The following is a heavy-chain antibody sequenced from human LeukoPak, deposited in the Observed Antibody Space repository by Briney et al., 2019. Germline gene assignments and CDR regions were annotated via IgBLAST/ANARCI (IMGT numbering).Heavy chain of an antibody. V-gene: IGHV3-30*02. CDR2: IRYDVSYK. CDR3: ARDQSLGFGSGSYYTRLGDY. CDR1: GFTFISYG. J-gene: IGHJ4*02. D-gene: IGHD3-10*01. Sequence: PGGSLRLSCAPSGFTFISYGIHWVRQAPGKGLDWVAFIRYDVSYKYYADSVTGRFTTSRANSKITPDLQMNSLTAEDTAVYYCARDQSLGFGSGSYYTRLGDYWGQGTLVTVSS.